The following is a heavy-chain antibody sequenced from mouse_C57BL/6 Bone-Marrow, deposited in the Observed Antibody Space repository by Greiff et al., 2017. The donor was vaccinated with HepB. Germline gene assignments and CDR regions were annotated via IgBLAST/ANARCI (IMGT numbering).Heavy chain of an antibody. Sequence: QVQLQQPGAELVRPGSSVKLSCKASGYTFTSYWMHWVKQRPIQGLEWIGNIDPSDSATHYNQKFKDKATLTVDKSSSTAYMQLSSLTSEDSAVYYCARFGGYYGDYWGQGTTLTVSS. CDR2: IDPSDSAT. J-gene: IGHJ2*01. D-gene: IGHD1-1*01. V-gene: IGHV1-52*01. CDR3: ARFGGYYGDY. CDR1: GYTFTSYW.